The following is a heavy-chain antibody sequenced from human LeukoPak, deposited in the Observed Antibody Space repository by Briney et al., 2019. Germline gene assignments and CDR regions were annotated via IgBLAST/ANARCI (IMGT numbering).Heavy chain of an antibody. CDR2: IYHSGST. V-gene: IGHV4-38-2*01. CDR3: ARALGYCSGGNCYSDYFDY. D-gene: IGHD2-15*01. CDR1: RSSITSGYY. Sequence: PSETLSLTCAVSRSSITSGYYWGWIRKPPGKGLEWIGSIYHSGSTYYNPSLKSRVTISVDTSKNQFSLRLSSVIAADSAVYYCARALGYCSGGNCYSDYFDYWGQGTLVTVSS. J-gene: IGHJ4*02.